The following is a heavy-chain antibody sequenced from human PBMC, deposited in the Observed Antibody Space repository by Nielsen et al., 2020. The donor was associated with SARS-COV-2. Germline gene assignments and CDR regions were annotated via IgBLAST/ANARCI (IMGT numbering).Heavy chain of an antibody. J-gene: IGHJ6*02. D-gene: IGHD3-22*01. CDR3: ARVGFYYDTRGYHDYYYYGMDV. V-gene: IGHV3-33*01. CDR2: TWHDGSQT. Sequence: WLRQPPGKGLEWVAVTWHDGSQTKFAASVKGRFPIYRDKSNNTLYLQINSLRAEDTAVYYCARVGFYYDTRGYHDYYYYGMDVWGQGTTVTVSS.